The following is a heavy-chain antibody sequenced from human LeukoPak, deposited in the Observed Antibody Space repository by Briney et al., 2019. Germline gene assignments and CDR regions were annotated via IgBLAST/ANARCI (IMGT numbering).Heavy chain of an antibody. CDR3: ARDYKYAFDN. D-gene: IGHD5-24*01. CDR2: IWIDSGNT. Sequence: VGSLRLSCAASGFTFSDYSMNRVRQAPGKGLKWISFIWIDSGNTNYAGSVKGRFTISGDKAKNSLYLQVNSLRVEDTAVYYCARDYKYAFDNWGQGTLVTVSS. J-gene: IGHJ4*02. CDR1: GFTFSDYS. V-gene: IGHV3-48*01.